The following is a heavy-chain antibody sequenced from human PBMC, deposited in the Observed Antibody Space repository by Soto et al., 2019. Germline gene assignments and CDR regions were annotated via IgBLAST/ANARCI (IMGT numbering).Heavy chain of an antibody. Sequence: QVQQVQSGAEVKKPGSSVKVSCKASGGTFSSYAISWVRQAPGQGLEWMGGIIPIFGTANYAQKFQGRVTITADASTSTAYMELSSMRSEDTAVYYCARGRRYDDILTGYSVGRYFDYWGQGTLVTVSS. J-gene: IGHJ4*02. V-gene: IGHV1-69*01. CDR1: GGTFSSYA. CDR3: ARGRRYDDILTGYSVGRYFDY. CDR2: IIPIFGTA. D-gene: IGHD3-9*01.